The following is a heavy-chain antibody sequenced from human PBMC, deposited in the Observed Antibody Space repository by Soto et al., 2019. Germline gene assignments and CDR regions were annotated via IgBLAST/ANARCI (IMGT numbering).Heavy chain of an antibody. CDR2: IFVTSTII. Sequence: GGSLRLSCVASGFTFSDYSMVRVRQSPGKGLERISYIFVTSTIIYYAESVKGRFTISRKNSKNTLYLQMNSLRPEDTAVYYCAKDAAGSSGWNPRYGMDVWGQGTTVTVSS. J-gene: IGHJ6*02. CDR3: AKDAAGSSGWNPRYGMDV. D-gene: IGHD6-19*01. CDR1: GFTFSDYS. V-gene: IGHV3-48*01.